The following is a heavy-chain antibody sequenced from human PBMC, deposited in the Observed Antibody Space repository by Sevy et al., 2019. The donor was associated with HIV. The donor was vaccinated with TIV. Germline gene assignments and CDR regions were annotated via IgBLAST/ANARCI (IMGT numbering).Heavy chain of an antibody. CDR1: GGTFINYA. J-gene: IGHJ6*02. D-gene: IGHD3-22*01. CDR2: FIPMFDTT. CDR3: ASSYFDSSGYSPLFYYGMDV. Sequence: ASVKVSCKASGGTFINYAVTWVRQAPGQGLEWMGGFIPMFDTTNSAQKFQGRVTLTADGSTSTAYMELSSLRSEDTAVYYCASSYFDSSGYSPLFYYGMDVWGQGTRSPSP. V-gene: IGHV1-69*13.